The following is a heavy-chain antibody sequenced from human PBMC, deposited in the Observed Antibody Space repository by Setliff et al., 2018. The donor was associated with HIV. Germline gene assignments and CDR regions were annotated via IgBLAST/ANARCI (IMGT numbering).Heavy chain of an antibody. Sequence: PGGSLRLSCAASGFTFSSYEMNWVRQAPGKGLEWVAFIRNDGSDKHYVDSVKGRFTISRDNSKNTLYLQMNSLRAEDTAVYYCARRAADGYNYLYYYYGMDVWGQGTTVTVSS. CDR3: ARRAADGYNYLYYYYGMDV. J-gene: IGHJ6*02. V-gene: IGHV3-30*02. CDR2: IRNDGSDK. CDR1: GFTFSSYE. D-gene: IGHD5-12*01.